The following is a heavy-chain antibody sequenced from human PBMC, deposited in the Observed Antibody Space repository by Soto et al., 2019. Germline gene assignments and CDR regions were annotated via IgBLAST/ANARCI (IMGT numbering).Heavy chain of an antibody. J-gene: IGHJ4*02. CDR1: GFTFSSYA. V-gene: IGHV3-30-3*01. Sequence: GGSLRLSCAASGFTFSSYAMHWVRQAPGKGLEWVAVISYDGSNKYYADSVKGRFTISRDNSKNTLYLQMNSLRAEDTAVYYCAGTAMLNFDYWGQGTLVTVPS. CDR2: ISYDGSNK. D-gene: IGHD5-18*01. CDR3: AGTAMLNFDY.